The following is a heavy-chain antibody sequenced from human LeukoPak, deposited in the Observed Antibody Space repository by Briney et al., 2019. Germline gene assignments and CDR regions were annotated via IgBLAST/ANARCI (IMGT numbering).Heavy chain of an antibody. CDR1: GFTFSSYG. J-gene: IGHJ4*02. V-gene: IGHV3-30*02. Sequence: GGSLRLSCAASGFTFSSYGMHWVRQAPGKGLEWVAFIRYDGSNKYYADSVKGRFTISTDISKNTLYLQMNSLRAEHTAVYYCAKPGDSSGWYAGDYWGQGTLVTVSS. CDR2: IRYDGSNK. CDR3: AKPGDSSGWYAGDY. D-gene: IGHD6-19*01.